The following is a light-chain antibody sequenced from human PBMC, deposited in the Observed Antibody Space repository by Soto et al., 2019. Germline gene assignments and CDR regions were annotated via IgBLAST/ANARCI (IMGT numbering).Light chain of an antibody. Sequence: QAVVTQEPSLTVSPGGTVTLTCASSTGAVASGNYANWFQQKPGQAPRPLIYSSSNRHIWAPARFSGSRLGGKAALTLSGAQPEDEAEYFCLLYYGGQHVFGTGTKVTVL. CDR2: SSS. V-gene: IGLV7-43*01. CDR3: LLYYGGQHV. CDR1: TGAVASGNY. J-gene: IGLJ1*01.